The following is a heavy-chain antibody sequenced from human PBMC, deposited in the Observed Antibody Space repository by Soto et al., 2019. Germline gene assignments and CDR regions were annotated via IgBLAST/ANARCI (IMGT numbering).Heavy chain of an antibody. CDR1: GGSIGSYY. J-gene: IGHJ6*02. V-gene: IGHV4-59*01. CDR2: IYYSGST. D-gene: IGHD3-3*01. Sequence: QVQLQESGPGLVKPSETLSLTCTVSGGSIGSYYWNWIRQPTGKGLEWIGYIYYSGSTNYNPSLKSRVTISVDTSKNQFSLKLSSVTAADTAVYYCARDGVFYYGMDVWGQGTTVTVSS. CDR3: ARDGVFYYGMDV.